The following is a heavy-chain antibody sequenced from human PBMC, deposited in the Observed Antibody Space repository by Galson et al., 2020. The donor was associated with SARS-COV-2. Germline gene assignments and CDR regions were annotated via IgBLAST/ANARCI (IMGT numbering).Heavy chain of an antibody. D-gene: IGHD1-26*01. V-gene: IGHV3-7*03. CDR1: AFTFSDYW. Sequence: GGSLRLSCAASAFTFSDYWMTWVRQAPGKGLQWVVNIKQDGSEKYYVDSVKGRFTISRDNAKNSLFLQMDSLRAEDTAVYYCARAPPRGAAYFYYYYGLDVWGQGTTVTVSS. CDR2: IKQDGSEK. CDR3: ARAPPRGAAYFYYYYGLDV. J-gene: IGHJ6*02.